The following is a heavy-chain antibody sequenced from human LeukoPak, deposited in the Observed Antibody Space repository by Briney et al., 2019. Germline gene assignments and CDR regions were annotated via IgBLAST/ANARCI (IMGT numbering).Heavy chain of an antibody. J-gene: IGHJ3*02. D-gene: IGHD1-14*01. V-gene: IGHV4-59*08. Sequence: PSETLSLTCTVSGDXISNYYCSWIRQPPGKGLEWIGFIYYSGSTNYNPSLRSRVTISVDTSKNQFSLKLSSVTAADTAVYYCARHWGDSPNHSDDLYAFDIWGQGTMVTVSS. CDR1: GDXISNYY. CDR3: ARHWGDSPNHSDDLYAFDI. CDR2: IYYSGST.